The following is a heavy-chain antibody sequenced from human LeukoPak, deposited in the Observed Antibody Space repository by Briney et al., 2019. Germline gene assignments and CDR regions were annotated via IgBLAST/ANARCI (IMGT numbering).Heavy chain of an antibody. CDR3: ARDRDSSSWFAIFYYYGMDV. D-gene: IGHD6-13*01. V-gene: IGHV3-21*05. Sequence: PGGSLRLSCTASEFTFSSYSMNWVRQAPGKGLEWVSYISSSSRYTNYADSVKGRFTISRDNAKNSLYLQMNRLRAEDTAVYYCARDRDSSSWFAIFYYYGMDVWGQGTTVTVSS. J-gene: IGHJ6*02. CDR1: EFTFSSYS. CDR2: ISSSSRYT.